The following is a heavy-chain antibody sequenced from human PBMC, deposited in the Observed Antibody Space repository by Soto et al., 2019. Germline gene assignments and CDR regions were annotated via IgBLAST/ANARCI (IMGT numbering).Heavy chain of an antibody. J-gene: IGHJ4*02. CDR1: GFTFNSYG. V-gene: IGHV3-23*01. CDR3: AKTGFGDYDY. CDR2: VSPSGENT. Sequence: EVQLLESGGGLVQPGGSLRLSCAASGFTFNSYGMSWVRQAPGKGLEWVAVVSPSGENTNYADSVKGRFTIARDKSNNTVNLQMNSLRAEDTAIYFCAKTGFGDYDYWGPGALVTVSS. D-gene: IGHD4-17*01.